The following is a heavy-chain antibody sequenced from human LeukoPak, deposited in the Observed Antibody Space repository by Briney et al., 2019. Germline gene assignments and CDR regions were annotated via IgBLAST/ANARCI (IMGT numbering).Heavy chain of an antibody. D-gene: IGHD7-27*01. CDR2: IHYTGAT. CDR1: GGTFRGYY. J-gene: IGHJ2*01. V-gene: IGHV4-34*01. Sequence: SETLSLTCAVYGGTFRGYYWSWIRQPPGKGLEWIGEIHYTGATNYKPSLKSRVTISGDPSKNQVSLRVYSVTAADTAVYYCARGVLGPYYFDLWGRGTLVTVSS. CDR3: ARGVLGPYYFDL.